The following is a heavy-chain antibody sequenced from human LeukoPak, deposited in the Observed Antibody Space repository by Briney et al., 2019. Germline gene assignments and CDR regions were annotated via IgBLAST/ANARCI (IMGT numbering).Heavy chain of an antibody. CDR2: IYHSGST. D-gene: IGHD1-1*01. J-gene: IGHJ4*02. V-gene: IGHV4-34*01. Sequence: SETLSLTCAVYGGSFSGYYWSWIRQPPGKGLEWIGEIYHSGSTNYNPSLKSRVTISVDTSKNQFSLKLSSVTAADTAVYYCARSGYGLHHDYWGQGTLVTVSS. CDR1: GGSFSGYY. CDR3: ARSGYGLHHDY.